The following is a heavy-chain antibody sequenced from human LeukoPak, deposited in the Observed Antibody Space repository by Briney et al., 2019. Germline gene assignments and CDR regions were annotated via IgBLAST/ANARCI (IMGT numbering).Heavy chain of an antibody. D-gene: IGHD3-3*01. J-gene: IGHJ4*02. CDR1: GFTFSSYS. Sequence: PGGSLRLSCAASGFTFSSYSMNWVRQAPGKGLEWVSSISSSSSYIYYADSVKGRFTISRDNAKNSLYLQMNSLRAEDTAVYYCARDLPPTDHDFWSGYYFDYWGQGILVTVSS. CDR3: ARDLPPTDHDFWSGYYFDY. CDR2: ISSSSSYI. V-gene: IGHV3-21*01.